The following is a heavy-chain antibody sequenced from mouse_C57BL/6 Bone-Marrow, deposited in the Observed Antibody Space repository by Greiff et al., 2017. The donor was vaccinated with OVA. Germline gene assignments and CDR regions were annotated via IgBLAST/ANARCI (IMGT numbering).Heavy chain of an antibody. CDR2: IYPGDGDT. V-gene: IGHV1-80*01. J-gene: IGHJ1*03. CDR1: GYAFSSYW. Sequence: QVQLQQSGAELVKPGASVKISCKASGYAFSSYWMNWVKQRPGKGLEWIGQIYPGDGDTTYNGKFKGKATLTADKSSSTAYMQLSSLTSEDSAVYFCARAGRLNWYFDVWGTGTTVTVSS. CDR3: ARAGRLNWYFDV. D-gene: IGHD1-2*01.